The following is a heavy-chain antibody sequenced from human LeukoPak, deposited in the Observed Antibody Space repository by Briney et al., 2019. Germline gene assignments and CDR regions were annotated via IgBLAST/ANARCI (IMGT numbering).Heavy chain of an antibody. CDR1: GGSISSSSYY. CDR3: ARHPGGFDP. Sequence: SETLSLXCTVSGGSISSSSYYWGWNRQPPGKGPEWIGSIYYSGITYYNPSLKSRVTISVDTSKNQFSLKLSSVTAADTAVYYCARHPGGFDPWGQGTLVTVSS. V-gene: IGHV4-39*01. CDR2: IYYSGIT. J-gene: IGHJ5*02. D-gene: IGHD3-10*01.